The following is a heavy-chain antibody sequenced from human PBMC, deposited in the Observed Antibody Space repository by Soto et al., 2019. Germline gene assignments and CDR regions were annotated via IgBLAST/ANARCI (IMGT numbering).Heavy chain of an antibody. Sequence: PGESLKISCQGSGYSFTYFWISWVRQMPGKGLEWMGRIDPGDSNTIYSPSFQDHVTISVDKSSSTSYLQWGSLKASDTAIYYCAKQGGYYYYGMDAWGQGTTVTVSS. V-gene: IGHV5-10-1*01. CDR1: GYSFTYFW. CDR3: AKQGGYYYYGMDA. J-gene: IGHJ6*02. CDR2: IDPGDSNT. D-gene: IGHD3-16*01.